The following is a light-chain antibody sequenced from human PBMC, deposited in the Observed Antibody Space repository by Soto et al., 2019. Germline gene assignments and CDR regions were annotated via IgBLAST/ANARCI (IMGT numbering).Light chain of an antibody. V-gene: IGKV1-39*01. CDR1: HIVDTA. Sequence: DIPMTQSPSSLSSSVGDRVTVTCRTSHIVDTALNWYQQKPGTAPKLLLYAASSVQSGVTARLSGSGSATFFTLTIHYRQHDDFATYFCQQTHSLSPTFVPGTKV. CDR3: QQTHSLSPT. J-gene: IGKJ2*01. CDR2: AAS.